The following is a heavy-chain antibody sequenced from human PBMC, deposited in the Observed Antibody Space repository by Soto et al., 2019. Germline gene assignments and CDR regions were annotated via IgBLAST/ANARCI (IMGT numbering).Heavy chain of an antibody. V-gene: IGHV1-18*01. J-gene: IGHJ4*02. CDR2: ISTYTGNT. Sequence: QVQLVQSGAEVKKPGASVKVSCKASGYTLSTYGIIWVRQAPGQGLEWMGWISTYTGNTNYAQMFQGRVTTTTDTSTSTAYMELRSLRSDDTAVYYCARVTGSGGYFDYWGQGTLVTVSS. CDR3: ARVTGSGGYFDY. CDR1: GYTLSTYG. D-gene: IGHD6-19*01.